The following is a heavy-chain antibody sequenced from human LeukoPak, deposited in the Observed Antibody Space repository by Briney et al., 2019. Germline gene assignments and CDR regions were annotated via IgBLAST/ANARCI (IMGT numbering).Heavy chain of an antibody. D-gene: IGHD1-26*01. Sequence: SETLSLTCTVSGGSISSGGYYWSWIRQPPGKGLEWIGYIYHSGSTYYNPSLKSRVTISVDTSKNQFSLKLSSVTAADTAVYYCARRNGSYLDYWGQGTLVTVSS. J-gene: IGHJ4*02. V-gene: IGHV4-30-2*02. CDR3: ARRNGSYLDY. CDR2: IYHSGST. CDR1: GGSISSGGYY.